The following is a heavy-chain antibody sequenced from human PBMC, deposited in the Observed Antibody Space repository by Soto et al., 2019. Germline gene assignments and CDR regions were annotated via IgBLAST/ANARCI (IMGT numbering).Heavy chain of an antibody. CDR3: FASGFFWDFDL. CDR1: GFTFSGNW. CDR2: INPDGSST. D-gene: IGHD5-12*01. J-gene: IGHJ2*01. Sequence: GSLRLSCAASGFTFSGNWMHWVRQGPGRGLVWVSRINPDGSSTNYADSVKGRFTISRDNAKNTLYLQMNSLRPEDTGVYYAFASGFFWDFDLWGRGTLVTVSS. V-gene: IGHV3-74*01.